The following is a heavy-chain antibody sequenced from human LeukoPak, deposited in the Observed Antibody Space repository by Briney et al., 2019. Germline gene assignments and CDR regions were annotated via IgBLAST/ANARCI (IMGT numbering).Heavy chain of an antibody. Sequence: GASVKVSCKASGYTFTSYYMHWVRQAPGQGLEWMGIINPSGGSTSYAQKFQGRVTMTRDTSTSTVYMELSSLRSEDTAVYYCAKDSRITMIVVVITHPDYWGQGTLVTVSS. D-gene: IGHD3-22*01. CDR3: AKDSRITMIVVVITHPDY. J-gene: IGHJ4*02. CDR1: GYTFTSYY. CDR2: INPSGGST. V-gene: IGHV1-46*01.